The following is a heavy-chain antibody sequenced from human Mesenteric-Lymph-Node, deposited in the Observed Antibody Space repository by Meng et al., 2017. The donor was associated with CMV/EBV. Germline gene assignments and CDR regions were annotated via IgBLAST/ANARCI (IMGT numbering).Heavy chain of an antibody. D-gene: IGHD6-25*01. V-gene: IGHV4-4*02. CDR1: DGSISRSDW. CDR2: LYHSGST. CDR3: AFVAAGY. J-gene: IGHJ4*02. Sequence: LSLTCDLSDGSISRSDWWSWVRPPPAKGLEWIWELYHSGSTHYPPSLESRVTISVDKSKNHFSLKLSSVTDADTAVYYCAFVAAGYWGQGTLVTVSS.